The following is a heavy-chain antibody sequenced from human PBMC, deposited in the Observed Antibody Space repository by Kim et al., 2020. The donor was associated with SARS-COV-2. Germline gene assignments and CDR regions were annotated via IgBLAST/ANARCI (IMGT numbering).Heavy chain of an antibody. D-gene: IGHD1-26*01. CDR2: TA. Sequence: TANYAQKFQGRVTITADESTSTAYMELSSLRSEDTAVYYCARDVGRVAQGWGQGTLVTVSS. V-gene: IGHV1-69*01. CDR3: ARDVGRVAQG. J-gene: IGHJ4*02.